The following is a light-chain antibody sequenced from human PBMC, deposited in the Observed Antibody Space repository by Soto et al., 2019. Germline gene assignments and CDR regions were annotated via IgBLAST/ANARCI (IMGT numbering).Light chain of an antibody. J-gene: IGKJ5*01. CDR2: DAS. CDR3: QQRSNWPIT. V-gene: IGKV3-11*01. Sequence: EIVLTQSPATLSLSPGERATLSCRASQSVSTYLAWYQQRPGQAPRLLIYDASNRATGIPARFSGSGSGTDFTLTIISLDPEDFAVYYCQQRSNWPITFGQGTRLEIK. CDR1: QSVSTY.